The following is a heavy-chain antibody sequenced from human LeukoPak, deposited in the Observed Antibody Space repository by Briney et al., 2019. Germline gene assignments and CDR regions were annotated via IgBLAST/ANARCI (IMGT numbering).Heavy chain of an antibody. J-gene: IGHJ4*02. V-gene: IGHV4-31*03. CDR2: IYYSGST. D-gene: IGHD3-10*01. CDR3: ARIDITMVRGVTMYYFDY. CDR1: GGSISRGGYY. Sequence: SETLSLTCTVSGGSISRGGYYWSWIRQHPGKGLEWLGYIYYSGSTYYNPSLKSRVTISVDTSKNQFSLKLSSVTAADTAVYYCARIDITMVRGVTMYYFDYWGQGTLVTVSS.